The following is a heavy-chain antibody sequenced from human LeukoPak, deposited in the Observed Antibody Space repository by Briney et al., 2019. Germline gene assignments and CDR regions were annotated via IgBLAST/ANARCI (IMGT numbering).Heavy chain of an antibody. J-gene: IGHJ6*02. Sequence: PSETLSLTCAVSGGSISSSNWWSWVRQPPGKGLEWIGEIYHSGSTNYNPSLKSRVTISVDKSKNQFPLKLSSVTAADTAVYYCARAFTMIRGYYYYGMDVWGQGTTVTVSS. CDR2: IYHSGST. D-gene: IGHD3-10*01. CDR3: ARAFTMIRGYYYYGMDV. CDR1: GGSISSSNW. V-gene: IGHV4-4*02.